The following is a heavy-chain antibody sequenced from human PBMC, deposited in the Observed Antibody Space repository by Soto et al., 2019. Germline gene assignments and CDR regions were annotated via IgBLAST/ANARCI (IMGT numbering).Heavy chain of an antibody. CDR1: GFTFSNNW. CDR3: ARAIIGYRDFDY. D-gene: IGHD1-1*01. Sequence: VGSLRLSCAASGFTFSNNWMSWVRQAPGKGLEWVANIKQDGSEKYYVDSVKGRFTISRDNAKNSLYLQMNSLRAEDTAVYYCARAIIGYRDFDYWGQGALVTVSS. CDR2: IKQDGSEK. J-gene: IGHJ4*02. V-gene: IGHV3-7*05.